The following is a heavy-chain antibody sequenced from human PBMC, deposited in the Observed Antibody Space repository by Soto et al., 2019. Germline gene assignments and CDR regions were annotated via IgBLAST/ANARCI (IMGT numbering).Heavy chain of an antibody. Sequence: ASVKVSCKASGYTFNGYYIHWVRQAPGQGLEWMGWINPNNGGTNYAQKFQGRVTMTTDTSISTAYMELNRLSSDDTAVFYCARDYCPTGGCGFDPWGKGTRVTVSS. CDR2: INPNNGGT. D-gene: IGHD1-26*01. CDR1: GYTFNGYY. J-gene: IGHJ5*02. V-gene: IGHV1-2*02. CDR3: ARDYCPTGGCGFDP.